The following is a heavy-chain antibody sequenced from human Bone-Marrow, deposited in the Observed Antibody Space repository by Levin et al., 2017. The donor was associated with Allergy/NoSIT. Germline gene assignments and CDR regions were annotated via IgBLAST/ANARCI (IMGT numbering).Heavy chain of an antibody. Sequence: GESLKISCAASGFTFSSYGMSWVRQAPGKGLEWLSLISGSGSNTYYGDSVKGRFTISRDNSKNTLYLQMNSLRAEDTAVYYCAKSRWLEKTTLDYWGQGSLVTVSS. D-gene: IGHD6-19*01. CDR1: GFTFSSYG. CDR3: AKSRWLEKTTLDY. CDR2: ISGSGSNT. J-gene: IGHJ4*02. V-gene: IGHV3-23*01.